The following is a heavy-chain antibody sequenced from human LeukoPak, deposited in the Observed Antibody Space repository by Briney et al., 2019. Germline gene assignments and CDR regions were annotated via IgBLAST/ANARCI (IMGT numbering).Heavy chain of an antibody. D-gene: IGHD6-25*01. Sequence: ASVKVSCKASGYTFTTYGISWVRQAPGQGLEWMGWISTYNGNTNYARKLQGRVTMTTDTSTSTAYMELRSLRSDDTAVYYCARDSSDTHFANWFGPWGQGTLVTVSS. CDR1: GYTFTTYG. CDR3: ARDSSDTHFANWFGP. J-gene: IGHJ5*02. V-gene: IGHV1-18*01. CDR2: ISTYNGNT.